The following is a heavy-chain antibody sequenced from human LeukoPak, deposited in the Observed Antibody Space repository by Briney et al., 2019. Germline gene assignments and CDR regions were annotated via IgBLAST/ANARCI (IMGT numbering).Heavy chain of an antibody. V-gene: IGHV2-70*11. Sequence: SGPALVKPTQTLTLTCTFSGFSLSTSGMCVSWIRQPPGKPLEWLARIDWDDDKYYSTSLKTRLTISKDTSKNQVVLTMTNMDPVDTATYYCARMHVATSLDAFDIWGQGTMVTVSS. CDR1: GFSLSTSGMC. CDR2: IDWDDDK. D-gene: IGHD5-12*01. CDR3: ARMHVATSLDAFDI. J-gene: IGHJ3*02.